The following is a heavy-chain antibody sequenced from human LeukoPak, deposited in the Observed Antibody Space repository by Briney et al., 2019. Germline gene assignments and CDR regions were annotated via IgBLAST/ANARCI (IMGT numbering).Heavy chain of an antibody. CDR3: SRDRSSLGLWFGELRN. V-gene: IGHV3-74*01. Sequence: GGSLRLSCAASGFTFSSYWMHWVRQAPGKGLVWVSRIYSDGSSTNYADSVKGRFTISRDNAKNTLYLQMNSLRAEDTAVYYCSRDRSSLGLWFGELRNWGQGTLVTVSS. D-gene: IGHD3-10*01. CDR1: GFTFSSYW. CDR2: IYSDGSST. J-gene: IGHJ4*02.